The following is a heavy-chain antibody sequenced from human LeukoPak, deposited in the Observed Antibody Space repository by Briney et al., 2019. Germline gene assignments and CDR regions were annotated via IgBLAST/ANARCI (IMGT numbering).Heavy chain of an antibody. J-gene: IGHJ4*02. Sequence: GSLRLSCAASGFTFSSYAMNWVRQAPGKGLEWIGTIYYTGSTYYNPSLKSRVTISVDTSKNQFSLKLSALTAADTAEYYCARHGSSTWYDRLDYWGQGILVTVSS. CDR3: ARHGSSTWYDRLDY. CDR1: GFTFSSYA. V-gene: IGHV4-39*01. D-gene: IGHD6-13*01. CDR2: IYYTGST.